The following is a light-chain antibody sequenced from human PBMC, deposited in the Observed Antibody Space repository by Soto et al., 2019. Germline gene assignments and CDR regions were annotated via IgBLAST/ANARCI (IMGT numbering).Light chain of an antibody. CDR1: QSIDTW. Sequence: DIQMTQSPSTLSASVGDRVTITCRASQSIDTWLAWYQQKPGKAPKLLIYKASFFESGVPSRFSGSGSGTEFTLTISSLQPDDFATYYCQQYKTYSGTFGQGTKVEIK. J-gene: IGKJ1*01. CDR3: QQYKTYSGT. CDR2: KAS. V-gene: IGKV1-5*03.